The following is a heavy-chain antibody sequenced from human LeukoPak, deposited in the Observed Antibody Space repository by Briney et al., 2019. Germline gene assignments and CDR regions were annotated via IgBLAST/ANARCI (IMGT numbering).Heavy chain of an antibody. V-gene: IGHV3-9*01. CDR1: GFTFDDYA. CDR2: ISWNSGSI. D-gene: IGHD1-26*01. CDR3: ARGRNPVGAFRAVYFDY. Sequence: GGSLRLSCAASGFTFDDYAMHWVRHAPGKGVEWVSGISWNSGSIGYADSVKGRFTISRDKAKNSLYLQINSLSAEDTAVYYCARGRNPVGAFRAVYFDYWGQGTLVTVSS. J-gene: IGHJ4*02.